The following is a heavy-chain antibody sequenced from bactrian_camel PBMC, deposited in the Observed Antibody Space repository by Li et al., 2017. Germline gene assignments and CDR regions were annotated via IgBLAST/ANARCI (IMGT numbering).Heavy chain of an antibody. J-gene: IGHJ4*01. CDR2: IFAGTSIAGAGYA. Sequence: VQLVESGGGSVQTGGSLRLSCEYSEFMVRRACMGWFRQVAGKEREGIATIFAGTSIAGAGYAFYADSVKGRFTISRDNAKNTLYLQMNSLKAEETAMYYCAARVGFYRPTGSRWRDLSGYDYWGQGTQVTVS. V-gene: IGHV3S1*01. D-gene: IGHD7*01. CDR3: AARVGFYRPTGSRWRDLSGYDY. CDR1: EFMVRRAC.